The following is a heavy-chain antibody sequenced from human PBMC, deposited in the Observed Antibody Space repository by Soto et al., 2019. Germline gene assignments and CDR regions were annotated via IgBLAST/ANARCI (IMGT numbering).Heavy chain of an antibody. CDR1: GVSISSYY. Sequence: SETLSVTCTVSGVSISSYYWSWSRQPPGKGLEWIGYIYYSGSTNYTPSLKRRVTISVDTSKNQFSLKLSSVTAADTAVYYCARLWFGEPVDYGGQGTLVTVSS. CDR2: IYYSGST. CDR3: ARLWFGEPVDY. J-gene: IGHJ4*02. V-gene: IGHV4-59*08. D-gene: IGHD3-10*01.